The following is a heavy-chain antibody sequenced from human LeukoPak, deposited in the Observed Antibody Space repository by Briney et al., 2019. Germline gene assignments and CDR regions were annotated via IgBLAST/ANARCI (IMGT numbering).Heavy chain of an antibody. CDR3: ARLILTGYYYFDC. Sequence: SETLSLTCTVSGGSISSSSYYWGWIRQPPGKGLEWIGSIYYSGSTYYNPSLKSRVTISVDTSKNQFSLKLSSVTAADTAVYYCARLILTGYYYFDCWGQGTLVTVSS. V-gene: IGHV4-39*01. D-gene: IGHD3-9*01. CDR2: IYYSGST. J-gene: IGHJ4*02. CDR1: GGSISSSSYY.